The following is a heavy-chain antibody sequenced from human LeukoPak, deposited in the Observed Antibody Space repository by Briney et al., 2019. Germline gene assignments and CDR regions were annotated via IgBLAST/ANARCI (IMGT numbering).Heavy chain of an antibody. J-gene: IGHJ4*02. CDR1: GFTVSSNY. CDR3: AKDRRGYDASQEGY. D-gene: IGHD5-12*01. Sequence: GGSLRLSCAASGFTVSSNYMSWVRQAPGKGVEWVSVIYSGGSTYYADSVKGRFPLSRDNSKNPLYLQMNSLRAEDTAVYYCAKDRRGYDASQEGYWGQGTLLTVSS. V-gene: IGHV3-53*01. CDR2: IYSGGST.